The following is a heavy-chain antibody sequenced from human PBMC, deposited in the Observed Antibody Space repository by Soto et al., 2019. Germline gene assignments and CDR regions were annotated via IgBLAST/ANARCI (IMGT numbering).Heavy chain of an antibody. V-gene: IGHV3-72*01. CDR3: ARANLDYDILTGYWYYFDY. Sequence: GGSLRLSCAASGVTFSDHYMDWVRQAPGKGLEWVGRTRNKANSYTTEYAASVKGRFTISRDDSKNSLYLQMNSLKTEDTAVYYCARANLDYDILTGYWYYFDYWGQGTLVTVSS. D-gene: IGHD3-9*01. CDR1: GVTFSDHY. CDR2: TRNKANSYTT. J-gene: IGHJ4*02.